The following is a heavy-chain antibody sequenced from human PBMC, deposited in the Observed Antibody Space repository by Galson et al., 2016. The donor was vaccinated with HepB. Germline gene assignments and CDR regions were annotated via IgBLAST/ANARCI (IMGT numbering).Heavy chain of an antibody. D-gene: IGHD1-26*01. J-gene: IGHJ6*02. CDR2: NYNNDNT. Sequence: ETLSLTCSVSCGPIDSYYWTWIRQPPGKGLEWIGFNYNNDNTNYNPSLKSRVTISLDTSARQFSLILRSVTAADTAIYYCARFTELLGYFGMDVWGQGTTVIVSS. CDR1: CGPIDSYY. V-gene: IGHV4-59*01. CDR3: ARFTELLGYFGMDV.